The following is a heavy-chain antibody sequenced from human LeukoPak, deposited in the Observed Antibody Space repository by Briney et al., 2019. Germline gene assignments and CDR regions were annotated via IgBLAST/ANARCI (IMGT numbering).Heavy chain of an antibody. J-gene: IGHJ3*02. V-gene: IGHV3-23*01. CDR1: GFTFTNYA. CDR2: ITGSGGST. D-gene: IGHD5-24*01. CDR3: ARHPSGRKRWLQSRNDAFDI. Sequence: GGSLRLSCAASGFTFTNYAMSWVRQAPGKGLEWVSAITGSGGSTFYADSVKGRFTISRDNSKNTLYLEMTSLRAGDTAVYYCARHPSGRKRWLQSRNDAFDIWGQGTMVTVSS.